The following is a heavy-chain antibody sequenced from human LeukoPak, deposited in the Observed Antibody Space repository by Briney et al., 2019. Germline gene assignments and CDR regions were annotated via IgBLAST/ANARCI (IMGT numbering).Heavy chain of an antibody. V-gene: IGHV4-38-2*02. CDR1: GGSISSGYY. Sequence: SQTLSLTCTVSGGSISSGYYWGWIRQPPGKGLEWIGSIYHSGSTYYNPSLKSRVTISVDTSKDQFSLKLRSVTAADTAVYYCAREVVADSGYSYGLDYWGQGTLVTVSS. D-gene: IGHD5-18*01. CDR3: AREVVADSGYSYGLDY. CDR2: IYHSGST. J-gene: IGHJ4*02.